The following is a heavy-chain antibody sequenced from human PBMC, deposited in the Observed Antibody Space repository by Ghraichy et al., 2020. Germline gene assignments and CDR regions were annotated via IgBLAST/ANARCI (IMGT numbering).Heavy chain of an antibody. CDR2: IYYSGST. J-gene: IGHJ2*01. CDR3: ATLEKGYYDSSGWYFDL. V-gene: IGHV4-59*08. CDR1: GGSISSYY. D-gene: IGHD3-22*01. Sequence: SETLSLTCTVSGGSISSYYWSWIRQPPGKGLEWIGYIYYSGSTNYNPSLKSRVTISVDTSKNQFSLKLSSVTAADTAVYYCATLEKGYYDSSGWYFDLWGRGTLVTVSS.